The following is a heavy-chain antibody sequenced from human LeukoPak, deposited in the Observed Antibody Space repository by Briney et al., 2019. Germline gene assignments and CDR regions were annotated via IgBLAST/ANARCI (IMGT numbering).Heavy chain of an antibody. CDR2: VHLDGRT. J-gene: IGHJ4*02. V-gene: IGHV4-4*02. CDR1: GGSVTSTNW. D-gene: IGHD3-3*01. Sequence: SETLSRTCGVSGGSVTSTNWWTWVRQPPGKGLEWIGEVHLDGRTNYNPSLKSRLTISVDLSENHISLKLTSVTAADTAVYYCAREGGFFRPLDYSGQGTLVTVSS. CDR3: AREGGFFRPLDY.